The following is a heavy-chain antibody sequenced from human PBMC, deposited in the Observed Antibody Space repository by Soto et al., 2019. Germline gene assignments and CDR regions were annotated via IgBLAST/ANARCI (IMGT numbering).Heavy chain of an antibody. J-gene: IGHJ6*02. Sequence: QVQLQESGPGLVKPSETLSLSCTVSGGSISSYYWSWFRQSPGKRMEWIGYVHHSWGSSYNPSLQSRVAISLDKYKSQFSLKVTSVTATDTAVYYCARQGFGPLHGLVDVWGQGTTVTVSS. CDR1: GGSISSYY. CDR2: VHHSWGS. D-gene: IGHD3-10*01. V-gene: IGHV4-59*08. CDR3: ARQGFGPLHGLVDV.